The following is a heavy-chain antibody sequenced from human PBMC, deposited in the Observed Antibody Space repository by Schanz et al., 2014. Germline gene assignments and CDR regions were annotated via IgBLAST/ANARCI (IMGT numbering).Heavy chain of an antibody. Sequence: QVQVVQSGGGLVKPGGSLRLSCAASGFVFGDYYMTWIRQAPGKGLEWLSYISDSGTYTNYADSVKGRFTISRDNAKSSLYLQMKSLRVDDTAVYYCAREQTIFGVTYTDAYDVWGRGTMVTVSS. CDR2: ISDSGTYT. J-gene: IGHJ3*01. D-gene: IGHD3-3*01. CDR3: AREQTIFGVTYTDAYDV. CDR1: GFVFGDYY. V-gene: IGHV3-11*05.